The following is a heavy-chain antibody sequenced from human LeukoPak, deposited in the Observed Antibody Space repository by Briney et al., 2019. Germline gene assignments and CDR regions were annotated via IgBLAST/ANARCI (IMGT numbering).Heavy chain of an antibody. V-gene: IGHV3-23*01. CDR1: GFTFSSYA. D-gene: IGHD6-19*01. CDR3: AKDSDIAVAGTDDAFDL. CDR2: ISGSGVTT. J-gene: IGHJ3*01. Sequence: GGSLRLSCAASGFTFSSYAMSWVRQAPGKGLEWVSGISGSGVTTYYADSVKGRFTISRDNSKNTLYLQVNSLRAEDTAVYYCAKDSDIAVAGTDDAFDLWGQGTMVTVSS.